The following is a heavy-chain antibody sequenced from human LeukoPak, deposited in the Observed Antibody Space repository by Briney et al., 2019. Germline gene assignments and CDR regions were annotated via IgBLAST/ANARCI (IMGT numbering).Heavy chain of an antibody. CDR1: GGSFSGYY. CDR2: INHSGGT. CDR3: ARGRGIAVAGGPPPPTDYGMDV. D-gene: IGHD6-19*01. Sequence: PSQTLSLTCAVYGGSFSGYYWSWIRQPPGEGLEWIGEINHSGGTNYNPSLKSRVTISVDTSKNQFSLKLSSVTAADTAVYYCARGRGIAVAGGPPPPTDYGMDVWGQGTTVTVSS. J-gene: IGHJ6*02. V-gene: IGHV4-34*01.